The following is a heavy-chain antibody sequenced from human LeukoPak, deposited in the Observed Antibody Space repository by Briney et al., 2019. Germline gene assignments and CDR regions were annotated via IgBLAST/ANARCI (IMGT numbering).Heavy chain of an antibody. D-gene: IGHD3-3*01. V-gene: IGHV5-51*01. Sequence: GESLQISCQGSGSIFTSYWIGWGRQLPGKGLEWMGIIYPGDSDTRYSPSFQGQVTISADKSISTAYLQWSSLKASDTAMYYCARNLGRDFWSGYYYYWGQGTLVTVSS. CDR3: ARNLGRDFWSGYYYY. CDR2: IYPGDSDT. J-gene: IGHJ4*02. CDR1: GSIFTSYW.